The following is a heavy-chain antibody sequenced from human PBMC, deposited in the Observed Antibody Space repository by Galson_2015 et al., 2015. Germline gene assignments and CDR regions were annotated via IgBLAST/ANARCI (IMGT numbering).Heavy chain of an antibody. J-gene: IGHJ4*02. D-gene: IGHD4-17*01. V-gene: IGHV3-33*01. CDR2: IWYDGSNK. CDR1: GFTFSSYG. Sequence: SLRLSCAASGFTFSSYGMHWVRQAPGKGLEWVAVIWYDGSNKYYADSVKGRFTISRDNSKNTLYLQMNSLRAEDTAVYYCARGAGATVTTQRLYYFDYWGQGTLVTVSS. CDR3: ARGAGATVTTQRLYYFDY.